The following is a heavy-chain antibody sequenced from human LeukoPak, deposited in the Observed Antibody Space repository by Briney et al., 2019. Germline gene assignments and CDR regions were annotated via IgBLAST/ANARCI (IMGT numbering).Heavy chain of an antibody. J-gene: IGHJ4*02. V-gene: IGHV3-48*03. CDR1: GFTFSSYE. Sequence: TGGSLRLSCAASGFTFSSYEMNWVRQAPGKGLEWVSYISSSGSTIYYADSVKGRFTISRDNAKNSLYLQMNSLRAEDTAVYYCARVPSRYSYGYAHWGQGTLVTVSS. CDR2: ISSSGSTI. D-gene: IGHD5-18*01. CDR3: ARVPSRYSYGYAH.